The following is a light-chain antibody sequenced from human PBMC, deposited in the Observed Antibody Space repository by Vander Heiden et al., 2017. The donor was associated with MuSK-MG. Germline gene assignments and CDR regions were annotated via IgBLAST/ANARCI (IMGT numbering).Light chain of an antibody. CDR1: SSSIASNY. CDR3: QSYDSSNQDVV. Sequence: NFMLNQPHPVSESPGKTVTISCTCSSSSIASNYVQWYQQRPGSAPTTVTYEDNQRPSGVPDRFSGSIDSSSNSASLTISGLKTEDEADYYCQSYDSSNQDVVFGGGTKLTVL. CDR2: EDN. V-gene: IGLV6-57*02. J-gene: IGLJ2*01.